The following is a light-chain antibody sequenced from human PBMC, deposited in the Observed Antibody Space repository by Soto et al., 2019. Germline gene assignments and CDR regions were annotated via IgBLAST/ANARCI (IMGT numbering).Light chain of an antibody. CDR3: QQYGTSPWT. J-gene: IGKJ1*01. V-gene: IGKV3-20*01. CDR1: QSLSSSY. Sequence: EIVLTQSPGTLSLSPGERATVSCRASQSLSSSYLAWYQQKPGQAPRLLIYGARTRATGVPDRFSASGSGTDFSLTISRLEPEDFAVYYCQQYGTSPWTFGQGTKVDIK. CDR2: GAR.